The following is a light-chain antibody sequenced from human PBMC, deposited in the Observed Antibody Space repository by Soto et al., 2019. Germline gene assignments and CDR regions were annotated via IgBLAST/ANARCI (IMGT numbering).Light chain of an antibody. Sequence: ISCSGSSSDIGSNTVNWYQQLPGTAPKLLIYSNNQRPSGVPDRFSGSKSGTSASLAISGLQAEDGADYYCSSFSADTTPVLFGGGTKLTVL. CDR3: SSFSADTTPVL. CDR1: SSDIGSNT. CDR2: SNN. V-gene: IGLV1-44*01. J-gene: IGLJ2*01.